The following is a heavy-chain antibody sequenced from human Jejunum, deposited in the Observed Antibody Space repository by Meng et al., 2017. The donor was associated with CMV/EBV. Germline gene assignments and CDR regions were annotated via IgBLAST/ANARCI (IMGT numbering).Heavy chain of an antibody. CDR2: IIPILGKA. V-gene: IGHV1-69*04. CDR3: ARVTTFYYALDV. Sequence: KASGVTGNNYANSWVRQAPGQGLEWMGRIIPILGKATYAQKFQGRATITADKFTGTSFLDLSSLRSEDTAVYFCARVTTFYYALDVWGQGTTVTVSS. J-gene: IGHJ6*02. D-gene: IGHD1-1*01. CDR1: GVTGNNYA.